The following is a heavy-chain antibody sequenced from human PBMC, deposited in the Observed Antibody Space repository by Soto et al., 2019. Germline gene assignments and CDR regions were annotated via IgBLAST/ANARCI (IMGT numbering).Heavy chain of an antibody. CDR3: ARIRVGATDFDI. Sequence: QVTLKAAGPVLVQTTETLTLTCTVHGFSLSNARMSVSWIRQPPGKALEWLAHIFSNDDKSYSTSLKSRLTISKDTSKSQVVLTMTNMDPVDTATYYCARIRVGATDFDIWWQGTMVTVSS. V-gene: IGHV2-26*01. CDR2: IFSNDDK. D-gene: IGHD1-26*01. CDR1: GFSLSNARMS. J-gene: IGHJ3*02.